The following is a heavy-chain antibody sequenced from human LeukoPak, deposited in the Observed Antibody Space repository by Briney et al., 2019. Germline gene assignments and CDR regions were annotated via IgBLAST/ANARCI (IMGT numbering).Heavy chain of an antibody. V-gene: IGHV3-21*01. CDR1: GFTFSSYA. D-gene: IGHD5-24*01. J-gene: IGHJ4*02. CDR2: IGTSTSYI. Sequence: GGSLRLSCAASGFTFSSYAMTWVRQAPGKGLEWVSSIGTSTSYIYYADSVKGRFTISRDNAKNSLYLQMNSLRAEDTAVYYCARLMDWGQGTLVTVSS. CDR3: ARLMD.